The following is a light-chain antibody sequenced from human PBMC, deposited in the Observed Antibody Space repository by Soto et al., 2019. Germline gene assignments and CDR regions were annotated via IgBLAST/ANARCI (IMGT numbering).Light chain of an antibody. V-gene: IGKV3-11*01. Sequence: EIVFTQSPATLSFSRVERATLSCRASQSVSSYLAWYQQKPGQAPRLLIYDASNRATGIPARFSGSGSGTDFTLTISSLEPEDFAVYYCQQRSNWRETFGQGTKVDIK. CDR2: DAS. CDR3: QQRSNWRET. J-gene: IGKJ1*01. CDR1: QSVSSY.